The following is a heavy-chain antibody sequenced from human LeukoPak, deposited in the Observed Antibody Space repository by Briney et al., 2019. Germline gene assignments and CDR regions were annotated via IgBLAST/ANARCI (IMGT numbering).Heavy chain of an antibody. V-gene: IGHV4-59*01. CDR3: ARYIAVAAYFDY. CDR1: GGSISSYY. J-gene: IGHJ4*02. Sequence: SETLSLTCTVSGGSISSYYWSWIRQPPGKGLEWIGYIYYSGSTNYNPSLKSRVTISVDTSKNQFSLKLSSLTAADTAVYYCARYIAVAAYFDYWGQGTLVTVSS. CDR2: IYYSGST. D-gene: IGHD6-19*01.